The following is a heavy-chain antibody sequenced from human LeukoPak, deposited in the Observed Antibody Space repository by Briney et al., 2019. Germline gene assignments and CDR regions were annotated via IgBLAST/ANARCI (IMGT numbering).Heavy chain of an antibody. CDR1: GFTFSSYW. Sequence: GGSLRLSCAASGFTFSSYWMHWVRQAPGKGLVWVSRINSDGSSTSYADSVKGRFTISRDNAKNTLYLQMNSLRAEDTAVYYCAREGKGYYYDSSGYYFDYWGQGTLVTVSS. V-gene: IGHV3-74*01. CDR3: AREGKGYYYDSSGYYFDY. J-gene: IGHJ4*02. D-gene: IGHD3-22*01. CDR2: INSDGSST.